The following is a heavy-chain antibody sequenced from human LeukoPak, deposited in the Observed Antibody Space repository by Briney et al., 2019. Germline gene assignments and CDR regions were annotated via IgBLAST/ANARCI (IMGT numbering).Heavy chain of an antibody. J-gene: IGHJ4*02. V-gene: IGHV4-59*12. CDR2: IYYSGST. D-gene: IGHD3-22*01. CDR1: GGSFSGYY. CDR3: ARYQDSSGYYYDY. Sequence: SETLSLTCAVYGGSFSGYYWSWIRQPPGKGLEWIGYIYYSGSTNYNPSLKSRVTISVDTSKNQFSLKLTSVTAADTAVYYCARYQDSSGYYYDYWGQGTLVTVSS.